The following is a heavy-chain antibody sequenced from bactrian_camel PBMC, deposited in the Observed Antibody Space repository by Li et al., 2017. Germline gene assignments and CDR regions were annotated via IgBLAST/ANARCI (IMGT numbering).Heavy chain of an antibody. J-gene: IGHJ4*01. D-gene: IGHD5*01. CDR3: AAGWVNRNVLSKHEYDY. CDR1: GFNFSTAW. V-gene: IGHV3S26*01. CDR2: IANDGST. Sequence: HVQLVESGGGLVQPGGSLRLSCAASGFNFSTAWMYWVRQAPGKEREGVADIANDGSTSYADSVKGRFTISRDNAKNSLYLQMNSLKPEDTAMYYCAAGWVNRNVLSKHEYDYWGQGTQVTVS.